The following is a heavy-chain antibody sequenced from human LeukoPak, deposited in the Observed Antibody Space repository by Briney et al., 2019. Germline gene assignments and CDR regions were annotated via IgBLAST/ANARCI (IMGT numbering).Heavy chain of an antibody. D-gene: IGHD2-2*01. CDR3: ARDVPAGILDI. CDR1: GGSISSGGYY. CDR2: IYYSGST. V-gene: IGHV4-31*03. J-gene: IGHJ3*02. Sequence: SETLSPPCTVSGGSISSGGYYWSWIRQHPGKGLEWIGYIYYSGSTYYNPSLKSRVTISVDTSKNQFSLKLSSVIAADTAVYYCARDVPAGILDIWGQGTMVTVSS.